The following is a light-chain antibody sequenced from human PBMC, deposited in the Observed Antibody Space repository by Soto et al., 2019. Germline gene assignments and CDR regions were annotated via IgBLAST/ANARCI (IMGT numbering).Light chain of an antibody. CDR2: GAS. J-gene: IGKJ3*01. CDR1: QSVSSN. CDR3: QQYNNWPPPT. V-gene: IGKV3-15*01. Sequence: EIVMTQSPATLSVSPGERATLSCRASQSVSSNLAWYQQKPGQAPRLLIYGASTRATGIPARFSDSGSGTEFPRTISSLQSEVFAVYYCQQYNNWPPPTFGPGTKVDIK.